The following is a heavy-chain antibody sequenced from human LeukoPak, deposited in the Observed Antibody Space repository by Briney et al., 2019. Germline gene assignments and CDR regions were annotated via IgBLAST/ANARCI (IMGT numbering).Heavy chain of an antibody. CDR2: INHSGST. V-gene: IGHV4-34*01. CDR1: GGSFSGYY. CDR3: ADSYYDILTGYYTGDAFDI. D-gene: IGHD3-9*01. J-gene: IGHJ3*02. Sequence: PSETLSLTCAVYGGSFSGYYWSWIRQPPGKGLEWIGEINHSGSTNYNPSLKSRVTISVDTSKNQFSLKLSSVTAADTAVYYCADSYYDILTGYYTGDAFDIWGQGTMVTVSS.